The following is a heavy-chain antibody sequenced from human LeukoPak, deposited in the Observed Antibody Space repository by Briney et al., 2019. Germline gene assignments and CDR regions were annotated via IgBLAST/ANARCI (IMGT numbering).Heavy chain of an antibody. D-gene: IGHD6-25*01. CDR3: ARERTPGSGYGVDY. V-gene: IGHV1-2*02. CDR2: INPNINGT. J-gene: IGHJ4*02. Sequence: ASVKVPCKASGYTFTGYYIHWVRQAPGQGLEWMGWINPNINGTIYAQKFQGRVTMTGDRSISTAYMELGRLRSDDTAVYYCARERTPGSGYGVDYWGQGTVVTVSS. CDR1: GYTFTGYY.